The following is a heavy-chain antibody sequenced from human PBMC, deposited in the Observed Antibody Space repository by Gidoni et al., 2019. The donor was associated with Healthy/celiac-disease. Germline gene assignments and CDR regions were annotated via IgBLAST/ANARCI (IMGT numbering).Heavy chain of an antibody. CDR2: IYSGGST. J-gene: IGHJ4*02. D-gene: IGHD1-26*01. Sequence: EVKLVESGGGLVQPGGSLRLSCAASGFTVSSNYMSWVRQAPGKGLEWFSVIYSGGSTYYADSVKGRFTISRHNSKNTLYLQMNSLRAEDTAVYYCAREGYSGSYSYYFDYWGQGTLVTVSS. CDR3: AREGYSGSYSYYFDY. V-gene: IGHV3-53*04. CDR1: GFTVSSNY.